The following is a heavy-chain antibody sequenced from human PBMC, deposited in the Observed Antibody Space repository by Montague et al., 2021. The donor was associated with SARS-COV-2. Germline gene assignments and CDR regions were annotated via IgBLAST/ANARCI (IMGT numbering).Heavy chain of an antibody. D-gene: IGHD3-10*01. Sequence: SHTLFLTCAVHGGSLSGYYWSWIRQPPEKGLEWIGEINHSANTKYNPSLKSPVTISIDTSKNQFSLKMTSVTAADTATYYCASGIYPSGSYYNRYYYGLNIWGPGTTVIVSS. CDR1: GGSLSGYY. CDR3: ASGIYPSGSYYNRYYYGLNI. V-gene: IGHV4-34*01. CDR2: INHSANT. J-gene: IGHJ6*02.